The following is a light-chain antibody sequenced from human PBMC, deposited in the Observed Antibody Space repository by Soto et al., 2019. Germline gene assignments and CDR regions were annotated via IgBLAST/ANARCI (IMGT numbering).Light chain of an antibody. Sequence: QSALTQPRSVSGSPGQSVTISCTGTSSDVGGYNYVSWYQQHPGKAPKLMIYAVSKRPSGVPDRFSGSKSGNTASLTISGLHAEDEADYYCCTYAGSLYVLGTRTKVTVL. CDR3: CTYAGSLYV. V-gene: IGLV2-11*01. CDR2: AVS. J-gene: IGLJ1*01. CDR1: SSDVGGYNY.